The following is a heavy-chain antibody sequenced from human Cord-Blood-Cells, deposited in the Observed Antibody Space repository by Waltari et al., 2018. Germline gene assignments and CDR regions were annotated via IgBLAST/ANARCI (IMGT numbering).Heavy chain of an antibody. D-gene: IGHD2-2*01. CDR2: ISAYNGNT. CDR1: GYTFTSYG. J-gene: IGHJ6*02. CDR3: ARSCSSTSCYYYYYYGMDV. Sequence: QVQLVQSGAEVTKPGASVKVSCTASGYTFTSYGISWVRQAPGHGLEWMGWISAYNGNTNYAQKLQGRVTMTTDTSTSTAYMELRSLRSDDTAVYYCARSCSSTSCYYYYYYGMDVWGQGTTVTVSS. V-gene: IGHV1-18*01.